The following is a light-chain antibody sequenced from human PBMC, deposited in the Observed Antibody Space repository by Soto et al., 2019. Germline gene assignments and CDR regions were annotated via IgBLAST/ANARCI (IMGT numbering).Light chain of an antibody. CDR3: SSYTISTTLV. V-gene: IGLV2-14*01. CDR2: EVI. J-gene: IGLJ2*01. Sequence: QSALTQPASVSGSPGQSITISCTGTSSDVGGYNYVSWYQQHPGKAPKLLIFEVINRPSGVSNRFSGSKSGNTASLTISGLEAADEADYYCSSYTISTTLVFGGGTKVTVL. CDR1: SSDVGGYNY.